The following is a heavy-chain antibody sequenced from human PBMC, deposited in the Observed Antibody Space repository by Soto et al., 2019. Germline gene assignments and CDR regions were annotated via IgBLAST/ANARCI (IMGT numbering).Heavy chain of an antibody. CDR3: AKWPSPRAYCTGDCFFES. Sequence: GGSRRVSGAASGVTFSGYASNCGRQAPGEGLKWVSAISASGGSTYYADSVKGWFTISRDNFKHTLYLQLNRLGAEDTALYYCAKWPSPRAYCTGDCFFESLGQGTLVNVYS. V-gene: IGHV3-23*01. CDR1: GVTFSGYA. CDR2: ISASGGST. J-gene: IGHJ4*02. D-gene: IGHD2-21*02.